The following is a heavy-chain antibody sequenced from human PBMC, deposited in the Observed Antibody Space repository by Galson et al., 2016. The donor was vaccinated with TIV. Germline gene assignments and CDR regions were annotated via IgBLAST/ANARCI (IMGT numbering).Heavy chain of an antibody. V-gene: IGHV5-51*01. J-gene: IGHJ6*02. CDR1: GYTFHSYW. CDR2: IYLGDSST. CDR3: SRSRHYDYWTGSGMDV. D-gene: IGHD3-3*01. Sequence: QSGAEVKKPGESLQISCKGSGYTFHSYWIAWVRQMPGKGLEWMGIIYLGDSSTTFSPSFQGQVTITADKSINTVYLQWTTLQASDSATYYCSRSRHYDYWTGSGMDVGGPGPTVIVSS.